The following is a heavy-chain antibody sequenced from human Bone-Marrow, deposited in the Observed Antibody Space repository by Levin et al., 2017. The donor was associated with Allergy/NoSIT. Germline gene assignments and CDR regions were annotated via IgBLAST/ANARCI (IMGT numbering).Heavy chain of an antibody. CDR3: AKALAKAAADYFDS. CDR1: GFTFSTYG. CDR2: ISYDGNNK. D-gene: IGHD6-13*01. J-gene: IGHJ4*02. V-gene: IGHV3-30*18. Sequence: GGSLRLSCAASGFTFSTYGMHWVRQAPGKGLEWVAVISYDGNNKYYADSVKGRFTISRDNSKSTLYLQMNSLRAEDTAVYYCAKALAKAAADYFDSWGPGTLVTVSS.